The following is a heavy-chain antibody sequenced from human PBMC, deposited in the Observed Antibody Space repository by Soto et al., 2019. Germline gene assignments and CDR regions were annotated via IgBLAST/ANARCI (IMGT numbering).Heavy chain of an antibody. CDR2: INAGNGNT. J-gene: IGHJ6*02. CDR3: ASSATTADYYYGMDV. CDR1: GYTFTSYA. V-gene: IGHV1-3*05. D-gene: IGHD1-26*01. Sequence: QVQLVQSGAEEKKPGASVKVSCKASGYTFTSYAMHWVRQAPGQRLEWMGWINAGNGNTKYSQKFQGRVTITRDTSASIAYMELSSLRSEDTAVYYCASSATTADYYYGMDVWGQGTTVTVSS.